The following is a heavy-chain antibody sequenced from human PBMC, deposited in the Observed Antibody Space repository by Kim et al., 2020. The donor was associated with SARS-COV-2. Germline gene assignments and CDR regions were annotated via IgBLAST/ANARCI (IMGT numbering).Heavy chain of an antibody. J-gene: IGHJ4*02. CDR2: ISSGGSN. CDR3: VRVDDY. Sequence: SETLSLTCAVSGGSISSGNWWSWVRQPPGKGLEWVGEISSGGSNRYNPSLQSRVTLLTDNSKNQFSLSLTSVTAADTAVYYCVRVDDYWGPGTLVTVSS. CDR1: GGSISSGNW. V-gene: IGHV4-4*02.